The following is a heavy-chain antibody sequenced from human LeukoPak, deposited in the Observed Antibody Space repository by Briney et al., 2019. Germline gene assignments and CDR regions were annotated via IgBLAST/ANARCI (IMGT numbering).Heavy chain of an antibody. CDR2: VYYSGST. CDR1: SGSITTYY. D-gene: IGHD5-24*01. Sequence: SETLSLTCSISSGSITTYYWSWIRQPPGKGLEWIGYVYYSGSTTYNPSLQSRVTMSADTSKNQFSLKLSSVTAADTAVYYCAGSDGYNTSDFWGQGTLVTVSS. CDR3: AGSDGYNTSDF. V-gene: IGHV4-59*01. J-gene: IGHJ4*02.